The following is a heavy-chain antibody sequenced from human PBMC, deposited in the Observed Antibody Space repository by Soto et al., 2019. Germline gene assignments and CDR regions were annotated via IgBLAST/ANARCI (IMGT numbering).Heavy chain of an antibody. CDR1: GYTFTSYY. CDR3: TTLDIYDGYYYYYYMDV. D-gene: IGHD3-9*01. J-gene: IGHJ6*03. V-gene: IGHV3-15*01. Sequence: SCKASGYTFTSYYMHWVRQAPGKGLEWVGRIKSKTDGGTTDYAAPVKGRFTISRDDSKNTLYLQMNSLKTEDTAVYYCTTLDIYDGYYYYYYMDVWGKGTTVTVSS. CDR2: IKSKTDGGTT.